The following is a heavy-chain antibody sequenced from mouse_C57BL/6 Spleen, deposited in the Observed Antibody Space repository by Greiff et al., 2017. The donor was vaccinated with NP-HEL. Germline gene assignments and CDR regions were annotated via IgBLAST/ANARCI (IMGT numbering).Heavy chain of an antibody. CDR1: GYTFTSYW. J-gene: IGHJ2*01. V-gene: IGHV1-64*01. CDR2: IHPNSGST. CDR3: ARGGGNYVGGDY. D-gene: IGHD2-1*01. Sequence: QVQLQQPGAELVKPGASVKLSCKASGYTFTSYWMHWVKQRPGQGLEWIGMIHPNSGSTNYNEKFKSKATLTVDKSSSTAYMQLSSLTSEDSAVYYCARGGGNYVGGDYWGQGTTLTVSS.